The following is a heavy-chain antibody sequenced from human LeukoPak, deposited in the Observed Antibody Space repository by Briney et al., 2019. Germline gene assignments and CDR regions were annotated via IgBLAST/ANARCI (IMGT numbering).Heavy chain of an antibody. D-gene: IGHD6-13*01. Sequence: SETLSLTCTVSGGSISSSSYYWGWIRQPPGKGLEWIGSIYYSGSTYYNPSLKSRVTISVDTSKNQFSLKLSSVTAADTAVYYCARPGVGSGSWYWFDPWGQGTLVTVSS. CDR2: IYYSGST. J-gene: IGHJ5*02. CDR3: ARPGVGSGSWYWFDP. CDR1: GGSISSSSYY. V-gene: IGHV4-39*01.